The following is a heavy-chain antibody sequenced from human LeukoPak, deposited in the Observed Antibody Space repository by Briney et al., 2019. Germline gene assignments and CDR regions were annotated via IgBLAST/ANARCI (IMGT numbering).Heavy chain of an antibody. D-gene: IGHD7-27*01. V-gene: IGHV1-2*02. J-gene: IGHJ4*02. Sequence: ASVKVSCKASGYIFTDYYIHWVRQTPGQGLEWMGWITPKNGGTNYAQKFQGRVIMTGDTSITTAYMELSSLRSDDTAVYYCARGDWGSFKSPDSWGQGTLVTVSS. CDR2: ITPKNGGT. CDR3: ARGDWGSFKSPDS. CDR1: GYIFTDYY.